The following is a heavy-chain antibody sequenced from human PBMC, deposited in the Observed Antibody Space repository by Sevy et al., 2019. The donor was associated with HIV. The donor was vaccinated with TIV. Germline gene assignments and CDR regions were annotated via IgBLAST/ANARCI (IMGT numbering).Heavy chain of an antibody. CDR1: GFSFSSYG. CDR3: VKEGGGEGGDH. D-gene: IGHD2-21*01. V-gene: IGHV3-30*02. Sequence: GGYLRLSCAASGFSFSSYGMHWVRQAPGKGLEWMSYIQYDGSNKDYADSVKGRFTISIDNSKNTLYLQMNSLRVEDTAVFYCVKEGGGEGGDHWGQGTLVTVSS. J-gene: IGHJ4*02. CDR2: IQYDGSNK.